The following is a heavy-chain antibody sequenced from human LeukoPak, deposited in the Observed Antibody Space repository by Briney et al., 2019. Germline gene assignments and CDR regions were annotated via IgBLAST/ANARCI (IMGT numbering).Heavy chain of an antibody. J-gene: IGHJ4*02. CDR3: ARGGGSGWYGGYYFDY. CDR2: IYYSGTT. V-gene: IGHV4-30-4*07. D-gene: IGHD6-19*01. Sequence: SETLSLTCAVSGDSISSGTYWWGWIRQPPGRGLEWIEYIYYSGTTYYNPSLKSRVIISVDTSKTQLSLKLSSVTAADTAVYYCARGGGSGWYGGYYFDYWGQGTLVTVSS. CDR1: GDSISSGTYW.